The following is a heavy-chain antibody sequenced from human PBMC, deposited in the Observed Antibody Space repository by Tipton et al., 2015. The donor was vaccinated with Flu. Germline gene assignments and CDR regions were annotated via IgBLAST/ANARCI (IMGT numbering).Heavy chain of an antibody. Sequence: SLRLSCAASGFTFSSYGMHWVRQAPGKGLEWVAFIRYDGSDKYNADSVKGRFTVSRDNSRNTLYLQMNSLRAEDTAIYYCAKVIPEKVAGLDYWGQGTLVTASS. CDR1: GFTFSSYG. CDR3: AKVIPEKVAGLDY. J-gene: IGHJ4*02. V-gene: IGHV3-30*02. CDR2: IRYDGSDK. D-gene: IGHD6-19*01.